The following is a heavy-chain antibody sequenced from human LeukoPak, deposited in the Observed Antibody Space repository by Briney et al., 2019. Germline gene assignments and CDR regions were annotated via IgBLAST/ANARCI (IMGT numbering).Heavy chain of an antibody. D-gene: IGHD1-1*01. J-gene: IGHJ4*02. CDR2: IYPGDSDT. Sequence: GESLKISCKVSGYSFTTYWIGWVRQMPGKGLEWMGIIYPGDSDTRYSPSFQGQVTISVDKSISTAYLQWSSLKASDTAMYYCARRPTYSFDYWGQGTLVTVSS. V-gene: IGHV5-51*01. CDR1: GYSFTTYW. CDR3: ARRPTYSFDY.